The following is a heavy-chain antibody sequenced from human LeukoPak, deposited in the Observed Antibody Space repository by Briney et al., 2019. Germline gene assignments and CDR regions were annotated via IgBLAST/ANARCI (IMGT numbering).Heavy chain of an antibody. CDR3: ARHLAAAGTGYYMDV. CDR2: IYPGDSDT. CDR1: GYSFTSYW. Sequence: GESLKISCKGSGYSFTSYWIGWVRQMPGKGLEWMGIIYPGDSDTRYSPSFQGQVTISGDKSSSTAYLQWSSLKASDTAMYYCARHLAAAGTGYYMDVWGKGTTVTVSS. V-gene: IGHV5-51*01. D-gene: IGHD6-13*01. J-gene: IGHJ6*03.